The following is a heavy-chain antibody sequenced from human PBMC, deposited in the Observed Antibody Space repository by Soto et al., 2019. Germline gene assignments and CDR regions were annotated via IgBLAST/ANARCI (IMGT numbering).Heavy chain of an antibody. CDR3: AKDFGHGYYLDY. J-gene: IGHJ4*02. V-gene: IGHV3-30*18. CDR2: ISYDGSNK. Sequence: GGSLRLSCAASGFTFSSYGMHWVRQAPGKGLEWVAVISYDGSNKYYADSVKGRFTISRDNSKNTLYLQMNSLRAEDTAVYYCAKDFGHGYYLDYWGRGTLVTVLL. CDR1: GFTFSSYG. D-gene: IGHD3-3*01.